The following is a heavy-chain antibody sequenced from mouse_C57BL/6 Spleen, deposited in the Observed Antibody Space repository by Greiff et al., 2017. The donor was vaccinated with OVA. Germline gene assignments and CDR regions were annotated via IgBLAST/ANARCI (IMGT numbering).Heavy chain of an antibody. V-gene: IGHV1-50*01. J-gene: IGHJ4*01. CDR2: IDPSDSYT. CDR1: GYTFTSYW. CDR3: ARKGGIYYYGSRYDYYAMDY. D-gene: IGHD1-1*01. Sequence: VQLQQPGAELVKPGASVKLSCKASGYTFTSYWMQWVKQRPGQGLEWIGEIDPSDSYTNYNQKFKGKATLTVDTSSSTAYMQLSSLTSEDSAVYYCARKGGIYYYGSRYDYYAMDYWGQGTSVTVSS.